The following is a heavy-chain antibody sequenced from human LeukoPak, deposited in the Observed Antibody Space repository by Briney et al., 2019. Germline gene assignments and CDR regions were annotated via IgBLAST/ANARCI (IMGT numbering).Heavy chain of an antibody. V-gene: IGHV3-7*03. D-gene: IGHD4/OR15-4a*01. CDR2: IKQDGSET. J-gene: IGHJ4*02. CDR3: AWEDVITTTEDY. Sequence: PGGSLRLSCAASGFIFSGYWMSWVRQAPGKGLEWVANIKQDGSETYYVDSVKGRFTISRDNAKNSLYLQMNSLRGEDTAVYYCAWEDVITTTEDYWGQGTLVTVSS. CDR1: GFIFSGYW.